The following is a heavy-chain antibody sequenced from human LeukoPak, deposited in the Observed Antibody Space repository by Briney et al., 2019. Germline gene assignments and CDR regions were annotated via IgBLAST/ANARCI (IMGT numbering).Heavy chain of an antibody. V-gene: IGHV3-9*01. CDR3: AKDVDESVAGNNWFDP. Sequence: GRSLRLSCAASGFTLDDFAMHWVRQAPGKGLEWVSGINWNSDTRAYADSVKGRFTISRDNAKNFVYLQMSSLRAEDTAFYYCAKDVDESVAGNNWFDPWGQGTLVTVSS. CDR1: GFTLDDFA. J-gene: IGHJ5*02. CDR2: INWNSDTR. D-gene: IGHD6-19*01.